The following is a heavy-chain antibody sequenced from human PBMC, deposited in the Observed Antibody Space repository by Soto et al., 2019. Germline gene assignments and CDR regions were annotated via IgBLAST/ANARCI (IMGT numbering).Heavy chain of an antibody. V-gene: IGHV3-7*01. CDR3: ARGPT. CDR1: GLTLSDFW. Sequence: EVQLVESGGGLVQPGGSLRLSCAASGLTLSDFWMSRVRQAPGKGLEWVASINQDGSEKYYVDSVKGRFTISRDNAKNSLCLQMNSLGAEDTAIYYCARGPTWGQGTLVTVSS. J-gene: IGHJ5*02. CDR2: INQDGSEK.